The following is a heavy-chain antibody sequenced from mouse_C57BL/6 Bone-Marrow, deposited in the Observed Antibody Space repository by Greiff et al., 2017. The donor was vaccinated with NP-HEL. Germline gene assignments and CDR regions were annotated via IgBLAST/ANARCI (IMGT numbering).Heavy chain of an antibody. CDR3: ARRHYDYADYYARDY. CDR1: GFTFSSYG. Sequence: DVQLVESGGDLVKPGGSLKLSCAASGFTFSSYGMSWVRQTPDKRLEWVATISSGGSYTYYPDSVKGRFTISRDNAKNTLYLQMSSLKSEDTAMYYCARRHYDYADYYARDYWGQGTSVTVSS. D-gene: IGHD2-4*01. V-gene: IGHV5-6*01. J-gene: IGHJ4*01. CDR2: ISSGGSYT.